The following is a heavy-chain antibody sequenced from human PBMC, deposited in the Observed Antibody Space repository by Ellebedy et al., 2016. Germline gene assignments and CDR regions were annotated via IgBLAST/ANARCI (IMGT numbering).Heavy chain of an antibody. CDR1: GYTLTELS. CDR3: AIDPYSSSWYNY. V-gene: IGHV1-24*01. J-gene: IGHJ4*02. D-gene: IGHD6-13*01. CDR2: FDPEDGET. Sequence: ASVKVSCXVSGYTLTELSMHWVRQAPGKGLEWMGGFDPEDGETIYAQKFQGRVTMTEDTSTDTAYMELSSLRSEDTAVYYCAIDPYSSSWYNYWGQGTLVTVSS.